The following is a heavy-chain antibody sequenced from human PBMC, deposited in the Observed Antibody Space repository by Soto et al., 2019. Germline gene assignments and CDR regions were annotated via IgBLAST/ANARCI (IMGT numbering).Heavy chain of an antibody. CDR3: ASLGGSFYRFDY. V-gene: IGHV4-59*01. J-gene: IGHJ4*02. CDR1: GVSIRTYY. CDR2: IYYSGTT. D-gene: IGHD1-1*01. Sequence: SETLSLTCPVSGVSIRTYYWSWIRQAPGKVLEWIGYIYYSGTTYYNPSLKSRVTISVDTSKNQFSLKLNSVTAADTALYYCASLGGSFYRFDYWGQGALVTVSS.